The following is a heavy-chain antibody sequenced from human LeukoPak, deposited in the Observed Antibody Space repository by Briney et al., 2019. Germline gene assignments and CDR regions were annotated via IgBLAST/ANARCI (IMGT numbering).Heavy chain of an antibody. CDR2: IYYSGST. CDR1: GGSISSGDYY. J-gene: IGHJ5*02. D-gene: IGHD3-10*01. CDR3: AGSLATQYNWFDP. Sequence: PSETLSLTCTVSGGSISSGDYYWSWIRQPPGKGLEWIGYIYYSGSTYYNPSLKSRVTISVDTSKHQFSLKLSSVTAADTAVYYCAGSLATQYNWFDPWGQGTLVTVSS. V-gene: IGHV4-30-4*01.